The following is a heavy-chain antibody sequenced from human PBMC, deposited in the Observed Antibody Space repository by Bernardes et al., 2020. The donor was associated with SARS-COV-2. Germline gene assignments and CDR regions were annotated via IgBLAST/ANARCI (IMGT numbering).Heavy chain of an antibody. V-gene: IGHV1-24*01. CDR2: FDPEDGET. D-gene: IGHD4-4*01. CDR3: ATSTTLGSDSNYLRVSYYYGMDV. Sequence: ASVKVSCKVSGYTLTELSMHWVRQAPGKGLEWMGGFDPEDGETIYAQKFQGRVTMTEDTSTDTAYMELSSLRSEDTAVYYCATSTTLGSDSNYLRVSYYYGMDVWGQGTTVTVSS. CDR1: GYTLTELS. J-gene: IGHJ6*02.